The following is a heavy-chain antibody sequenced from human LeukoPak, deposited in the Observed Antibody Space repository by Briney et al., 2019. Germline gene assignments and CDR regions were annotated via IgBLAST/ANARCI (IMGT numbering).Heavy chain of an antibody. CDR2: INPNSGGT. V-gene: IGHV1-2*02. J-gene: IGHJ4*02. CDR1: GYTFTGYY. CDR3: ARPPDDLWSGYYPD. D-gene: IGHD3-3*01. Sequence: ASVKVSCKASGYTFTGYYMHWVRQAPGQGLEWMGWINPNSGGTNYAQKFQGRVTMTRDTSISTAYMELSRLRSDDTAVYYCARPPDDLWSGYYPDWGQGTLVTVSS.